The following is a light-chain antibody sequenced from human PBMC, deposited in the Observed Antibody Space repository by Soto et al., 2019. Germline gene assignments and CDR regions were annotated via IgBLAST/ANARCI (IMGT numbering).Light chain of an antibody. CDR3: QAWDSSTAV. J-gene: IGLJ2*01. V-gene: IGLV3-1*01. Sequence: SYELTQPPSVSVSPGQTASITCSVDKLGDKSACWYQQKPGQSPVLVIYQDSKRPSGIPERFSGSNSGNTATLTISGTQAMDEADYYCQAWDSSTAVFGGGTKLTVL. CDR1: KLGDKS. CDR2: QDS.